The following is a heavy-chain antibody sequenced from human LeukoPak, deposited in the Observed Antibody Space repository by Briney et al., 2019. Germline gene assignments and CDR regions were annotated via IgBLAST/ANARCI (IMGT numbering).Heavy chain of an antibody. V-gene: IGHV3-53*01. CDR3: AKEGYDSSGYYRGAFDI. CDR2: SYSGGST. Sequence: GGSLRLSCAASGFIFDTYYMSWVRQAPGKGLEWVSISYSGGSTYYADSVKGRFTISRDNSKNTLYLQMNSLRAEDTAVYYCAKEGYDSSGYYRGAFDIWGQGTMVTVSS. CDR1: GFIFDTYY. J-gene: IGHJ3*02. D-gene: IGHD3-22*01.